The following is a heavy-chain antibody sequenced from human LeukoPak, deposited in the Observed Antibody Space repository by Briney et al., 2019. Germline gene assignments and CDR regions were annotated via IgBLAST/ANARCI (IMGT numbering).Heavy chain of an antibody. Sequence: KASETLSLTCTVSGYSISSGYYWGWIRQPPGKGLEWIGSIYHSGRTFYNPSLKSRVTISVDTSKNQFSLKLTSVTAADTAVYYCARAYDFWSGYWGQGTLVTVSS. V-gene: IGHV4-38-2*02. CDR2: IYHSGRT. CDR1: GYSISSGYY. J-gene: IGHJ4*02. D-gene: IGHD3-3*01. CDR3: ARAYDFWSGY.